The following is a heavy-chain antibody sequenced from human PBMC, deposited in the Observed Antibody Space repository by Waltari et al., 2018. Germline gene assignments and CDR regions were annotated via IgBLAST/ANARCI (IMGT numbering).Heavy chain of an antibody. CDR3: ATGSTISGV. Sequence: PILGIANYAQKFQGRVTITADKSTSTAYMELSSLRSEDTAVYYCATGSTISGVWGQGTMVTVSS. V-gene: IGHV1-69*02. CDR2: PILGIA. J-gene: IGHJ3*01. D-gene: IGHD3-3*01.